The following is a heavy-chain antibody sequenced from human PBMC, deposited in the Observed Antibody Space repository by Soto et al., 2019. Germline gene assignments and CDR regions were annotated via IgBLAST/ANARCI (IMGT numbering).Heavy chain of an antibody. V-gene: IGHV3-30*18. CDR1: GFTFSSYG. CDR3: AKDLGSWYFDY. D-gene: IGHD6-13*01. Sequence: QVQLVESGGGVVQPGRSLRLSCAASGFTFSSYGMHWVRQAPGKGLEWVAVISYDGSNKYYADSVKGRFTISRDNSKNTLYLEMNSLRAEDTAVYYCAKDLGSWYFDYWGRGTLVPVPS. CDR2: ISYDGSNK. J-gene: IGHJ4*02.